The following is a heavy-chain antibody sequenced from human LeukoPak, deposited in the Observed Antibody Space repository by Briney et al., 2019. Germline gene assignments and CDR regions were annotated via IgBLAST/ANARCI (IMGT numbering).Heavy chain of an antibody. V-gene: IGHV1-69*04. D-gene: IGHD6-19*01. CDR2: IIPILGIA. Sequence: SVKVSCKASGGTFSSYAISWVRQAPGQGLEWMGRIIPILGIANYAQKFQGRVTITADKSTSTAYMELSSPRSEDTAVYYCARVGEQWLVRYDAFDIWGQGTMVTVSS. CDR1: GGTFSSYA. CDR3: ARVGEQWLVRYDAFDI. J-gene: IGHJ3*02.